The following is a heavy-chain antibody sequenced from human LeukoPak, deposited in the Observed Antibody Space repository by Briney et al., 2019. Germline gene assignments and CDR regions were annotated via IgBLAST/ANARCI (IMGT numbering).Heavy chain of an antibody. Sequence: PSETLSLTCTVSGYSISSGYYWGWIRQPPGKGLEWIGYIYYSGSTNYNPSLKSRVTISVDTSKNQFSLKLSSVTAADTAVYYCARDVHSGYDFDYWGQGTLVTVSS. J-gene: IGHJ4*02. CDR1: GYSISSGYY. V-gene: IGHV4-38-2*02. CDR3: ARDVHSGYDFDY. CDR2: IYYSGST. D-gene: IGHD5-12*01.